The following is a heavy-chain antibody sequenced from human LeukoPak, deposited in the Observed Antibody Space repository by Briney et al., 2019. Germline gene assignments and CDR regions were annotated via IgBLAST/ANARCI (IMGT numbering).Heavy chain of an antibody. D-gene: IGHD2-2*01. CDR3: TRWDCTTTGCYPFDY. Sequence: GESLRLSCAASGFTFSGSAIHWVRQASGKGLEWVGRIRDKANSYATAYIASVKGRFTISRDDSKNTAYLQMSSLKTEDTAVYYCTRWDCTTTGCYPFDYWGQGTLVTVSS. J-gene: IGHJ4*02. CDR1: GFTFSGSA. CDR2: IRDKANSYAT. V-gene: IGHV3-73*01.